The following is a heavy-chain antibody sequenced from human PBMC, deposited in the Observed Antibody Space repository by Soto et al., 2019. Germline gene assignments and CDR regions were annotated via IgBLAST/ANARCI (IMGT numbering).Heavy chain of an antibody. CDR1: GGSISSSSYY. Sequence: QLQLQESGPGLVKPSETLSLTCTVSGGSISSSSYYWGWIRQPPGKGLEWIGSIYYSGSTYYNPSLKSRVTISVDTSKNQFSLKLSSVTAADTAVYYCARLLGTLSGRDYWGQGTLVTVSS. V-gene: IGHV4-39*01. J-gene: IGHJ4*02. CDR2: IYYSGST. CDR3: ARLLGTLSGRDY. D-gene: IGHD6-19*01.